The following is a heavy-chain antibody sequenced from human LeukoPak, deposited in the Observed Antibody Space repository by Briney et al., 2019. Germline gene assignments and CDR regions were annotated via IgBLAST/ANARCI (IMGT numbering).Heavy chain of an antibody. CDR3: AKTDGGIIAPTGFDY. Sequence: GGSLRLSCAASGFTFSSYAMHWVRQAPGKGLEWVAVISYDGSNKYYADSVKGRFTISRDNSKNTLYLQMNSLRAEDTAVYYCAKTDGGIIAPTGFDYWGQGTLVTVSS. CDR1: GFTFSSYA. V-gene: IGHV3-30-3*02. D-gene: IGHD3-10*01. CDR2: ISYDGSNK. J-gene: IGHJ4*02.